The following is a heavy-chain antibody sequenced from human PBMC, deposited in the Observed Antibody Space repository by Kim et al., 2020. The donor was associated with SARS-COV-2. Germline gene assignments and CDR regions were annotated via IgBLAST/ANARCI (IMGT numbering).Heavy chain of an antibody. Sequence: SETLSLTCAVYGGSFSGYYWSWIRQPPGKGLEWIWEINHSGSTNYNPALKRRVTISVDTSKNQFSLKLSSVTAADTAVYYCARRSGRYYGDFGYWGQGTLVTVSS. CDR2: INHSGST. V-gene: IGHV4-34*01. J-gene: IGHJ4*02. CDR3: ARRSGRYYGDFGY. D-gene: IGHD3-10*01. CDR1: GGSFSGYY.